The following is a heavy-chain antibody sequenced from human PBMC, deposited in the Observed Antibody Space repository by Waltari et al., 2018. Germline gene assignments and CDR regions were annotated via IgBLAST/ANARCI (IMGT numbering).Heavy chain of an antibody. Sequence: QLQLQESGPGLVKPSETLSLTCTVSGGSISSSSYYWGWIRQPPGKGLEWIGSIYYSGSTYYNPSLKRRVTISVDTSKNQFSLKLSSVTAADTAVYYCAVYYYDSSGYSAYWGQGTLVTVSS. CDR2: IYYSGST. CDR3: AVYYYDSSGYSAY. CDR1: GGSISSSSYY. J-gene: IGHJ4*02. V-gene: IGHV4-39*01. D-gene: IGHD3-22*01.